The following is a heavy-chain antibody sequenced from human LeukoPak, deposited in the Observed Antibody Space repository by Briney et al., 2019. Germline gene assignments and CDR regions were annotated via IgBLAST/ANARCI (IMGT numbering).Heavy chain of an antibody. J-gene: IGHJ6*02. D-gene: IGHD3-22*01. Sequence: PGGSLRLSCAASGFTFSSYSMNWVRQAPGKGLEWVSSISSSSSYIYYADSVKGRFTISRDNAKNSLYLQMNSLRAEDTAVYYCARDHHYDSSGYYYYYYYYGMDVWGQGTTVTVSS. CDR3: ARDHHYDSSGYYYYYYYYGMDV. CDR2: ISSSSSYI. CDR1: GFTFSSYS. V-gene: IGHV3-21*01.